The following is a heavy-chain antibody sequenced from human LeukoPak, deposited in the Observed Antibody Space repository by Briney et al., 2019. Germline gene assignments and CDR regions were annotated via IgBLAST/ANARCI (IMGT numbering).Heavy chain of an antibody. CDR1: GFTFSSYG. CDR3: ATGTYYNILTGYSRRRYFEH. Sequence: GGSLRLSCAASGFTFSSYGMHWVRQAPGKGLEWVAFIRYDGTNIHYADSVKGRFTISRDNSKNTLYVQMKSLRAEDTAVYYCATGTYYNILTGYSRRRYFEHWGQGTLVTVSS. J-gene: IGHJ4*02. D-gene: IGHD3-9*01. V-gene: IGHV3-30*02. CDR2: IRYDGTNI.